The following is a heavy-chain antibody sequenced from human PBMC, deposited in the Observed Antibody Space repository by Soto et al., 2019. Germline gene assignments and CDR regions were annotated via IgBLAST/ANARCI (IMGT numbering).Heavy chain of an antibody. CDR1: GGSISSYY. J-gene: IGHJ6*03. D-gene: IGHD3-10*01. Sequence: SETLSLTCTVSGGSISSYYWSWIRKHPGKGLEWIGYIYYSGSTNYNPSLKSRVNISVDTSKNQFSLKLSSVTAADTAVYYCARSMRNKYYYGSGSSSNYYYYYMDVWGKGTTXTVSS. V-gene: IGHV4-59*01. CDR2: IYYSGST. CDR3: ARSMRNKYYYGSGSSSNYYYYYMDV.